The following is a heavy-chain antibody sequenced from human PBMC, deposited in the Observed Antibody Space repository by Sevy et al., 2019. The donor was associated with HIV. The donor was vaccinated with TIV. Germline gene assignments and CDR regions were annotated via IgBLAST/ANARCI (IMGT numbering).Heavy chain of an antibody. CDR2: INPSGGST. J-gene: IGHJ4*02. Sequence: VSVKVSCKASGYSFTSYEMEWVRQAPGQGLEWMGIINPSGGSTGYAQSFQGRVILTRDTSTDTVYMELNSLRSEDTAVYYCARLRSCGGDCYYFDYWGQGTLVTVSS. CDR1: GYSFTSYE. V-gene: IGHV1-46*01. D-gene: IGHD2-21*02. CDR3: ARLRSCGGDCYYFDY.